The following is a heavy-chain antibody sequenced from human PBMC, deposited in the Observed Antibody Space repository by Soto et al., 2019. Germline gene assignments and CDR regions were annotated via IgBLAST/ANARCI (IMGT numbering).Heavy chain of an antibody. J-gene: IGHJ4*02. CDR2: IKQDGSEK. V-gene: IGHV3-7*01. D-gene: IGHD2-2*01. Sequence: GGSLRLSCAASGFTFSSYWMSWVRQAPGKGLEWVANIKQDGSEKYYVDSVKGRFTISRDNAKNSLYLQMNSLRAEDTAVYYCVRDVRECSITSCYVPWGYYFDYWGQGSLVTVSS. CDR3: VRDVRECSITSCYVPWGYYFDY. CDR1: GFTFSSYW.